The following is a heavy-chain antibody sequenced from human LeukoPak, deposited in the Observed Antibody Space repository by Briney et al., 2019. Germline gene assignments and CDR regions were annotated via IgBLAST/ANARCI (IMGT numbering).Heavy chain of an antibody. CDR2: INPNSGGT. CDR1: GYTFTGYY. V-gene: IGHV1-2*02. J-gene: IGHJ4*02. D-gene: IGHD3-10*01. CDR3: ARAEDFITMVRGVVRGVPDY. Sequence: ASVKVSCKASGYTFTGYYMHWVRQAPGQGLEWMGWINPNSGGTNYAQKFQGRVTMTRDTSISTAYMELRSLRSDDTAVYYCARAEDFITMVRGVVRGVPDYWGQGTLVTVSS.